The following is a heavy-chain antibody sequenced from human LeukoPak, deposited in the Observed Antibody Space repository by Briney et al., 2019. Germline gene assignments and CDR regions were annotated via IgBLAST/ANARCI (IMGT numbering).Heavy chain of an antibody. V-gene: IGHV3-21*01. D-gene: IGHD3-16*01. CDR2: ISDSGIYR. Sequence: GGSLRLSCVTSGFTFNREDMTWVRQAPGRGLEWVSSISDSGIYRHYAESLKGRFTLSRDNAKNSLYLQMNSLRADDTAVYYCAIDLARNYAMDVWGQGTTVTVSS. CDR1: GFTFNRED. J-gene: IGHJ6*02. CDR3: AIDLARNYAMDV.